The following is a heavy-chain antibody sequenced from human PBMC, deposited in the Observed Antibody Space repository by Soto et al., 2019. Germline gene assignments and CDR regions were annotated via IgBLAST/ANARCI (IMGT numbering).Heavy chain of an antibody. D-gene: IGHD4-17*01. V-gene: IGHV4-4*02. CDR1: GGSISSSNW. CDR2: MYHSGST. CDR3: ARFMTTVTNLAFDI. J-gene: IGHJ3*02. Sequence: QVQLQESGPGLVKPSGTLSLTCAVSGGSISSSNWWSWVRQPPGKGLEWIGEMYHSGSTNYNPSLTSRVTISVDKSKNQFSLKLSSVTAADTAVYYCARFMTTVTNLAFDIWGQGTMVTVSS.